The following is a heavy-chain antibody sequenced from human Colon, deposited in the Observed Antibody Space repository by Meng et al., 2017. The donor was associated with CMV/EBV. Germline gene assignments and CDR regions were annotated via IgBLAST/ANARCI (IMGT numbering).Heavy chain of an antibody. CDR1: GFTFNTFG. V-gene: IGHV3-30*02. CDR2: IRYDGSDQ. Sequence: GGSLRLSCAASGFTFNTFGMHWVRQAPGKGLEWVASIRYDGSDQSFADAVEGRFTISRDNAQNSLYLEMNSLRAEDSGLYYCSRQGILISSATNWFDPWGQGTLVTVSS. D-gene: IGHD3-10*01. CDR3: SRQGILISSATNWFDP. J-gene: IGHJ5*01.